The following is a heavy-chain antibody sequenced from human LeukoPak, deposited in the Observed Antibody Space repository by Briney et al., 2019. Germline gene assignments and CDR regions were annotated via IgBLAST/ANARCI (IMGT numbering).Heavy chain of an antibody. J-gene: IGHJ4*02. CDR2: ISSSGSTI. V-gene: IGHV3-48*03. CDR1: GFTFSSYE. Sequence: GGSLRLSCAASGFTFSSYEMNWVRQAPGKGLEWVSYISSSGSTIYYADSVKGRFTISRDNSKNSLYLRMNSLRTEDTALYYCAIIVDTAMGNLDYWGQGTLVTVSS. CDR3: AIIVDTAMGNLDY. D-gene: IGHD5-18*01.